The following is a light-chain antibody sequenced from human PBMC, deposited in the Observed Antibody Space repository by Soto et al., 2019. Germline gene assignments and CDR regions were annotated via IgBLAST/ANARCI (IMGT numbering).Light chain of an antibody. J-gene: IGLJ7*01. CDR2: SDT. V-gene: IGLV1-44*01. CDR3: AAWDDSLNALV. CDR1: NSNIGKNS. Sequence: QSVLSQEPSVSGTPGQRVAMACSGGNSNIGKNSVNWYRQVPGTAPQLLIYSDTLRSFGIPDRFPASKSDTSASLAIGGLQSDDEALYFCAAWDDSLNALVFGGGTQLTVL.